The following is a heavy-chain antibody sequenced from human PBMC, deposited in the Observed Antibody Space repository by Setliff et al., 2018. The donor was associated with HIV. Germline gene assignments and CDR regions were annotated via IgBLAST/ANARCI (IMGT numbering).Heavy chain of an antibody. CDR1: GFTFSSHS. J-gene: IGHJ4*02. CDR2: ISGSGSTI. D-gene: IGHD3-22*01. CDR3: ARESYYDRSGYYVPLDY. V-gene: IGHV3-48*01. Sequence: GGSLRLSCAASGFTFSSHSMNWVRQAPGKGLEWITYISGSGSTIYYADSVKGRFTISRDNAKNSLYLQMNSLRAKDTAVYYCARESYYDRSGYYVPLDYWGQGTLVTVSS.